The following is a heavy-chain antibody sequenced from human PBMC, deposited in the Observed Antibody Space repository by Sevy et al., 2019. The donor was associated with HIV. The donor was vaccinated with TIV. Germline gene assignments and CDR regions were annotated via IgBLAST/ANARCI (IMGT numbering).Heavy chain of an antibody. CDR3: ARSPPVVVVPGAPSWFDP. D-gene: IGHD2-2*01. CDR2: INESGIT. CDR1: DGSFSGYY. J-gene: IGHJ5*02. V-gene: IGHV4-34*01. Sequence: SETLSLTCAVHDGSFSGYYWNWIRQLPGKGLEWIGEINESGITYYNPSLKSRVTISVDTSKKQFSLKLNSVTGVDSAVYFCARSPPVVVVPGAPSWFDPWGQGTLVTVSS.